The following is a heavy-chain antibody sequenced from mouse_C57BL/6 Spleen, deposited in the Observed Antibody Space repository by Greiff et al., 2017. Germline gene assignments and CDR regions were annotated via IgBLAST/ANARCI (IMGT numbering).Heavy chain of an antibody. CDR1: GFSLTSYG. Sequence: QVQLQESGPGLVQPSQSLSITCTVSGFSLTSYGVHWVRQSPGKGLEWLGVIWSGGSTDYNAAFISRLSISKDNSKSKVFFKMNSLQADDTAIYYCARNLRGDYFDYWGQGTTLTVSS. J-gene: IGHJ2*01. CDR3: ARNLRGDYFDY. CDR2: IWSGGST. V-gene: IGHV2-2*01.